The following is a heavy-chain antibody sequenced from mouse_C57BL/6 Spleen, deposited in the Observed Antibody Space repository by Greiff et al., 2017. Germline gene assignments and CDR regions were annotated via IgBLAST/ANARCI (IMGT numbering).Heavy chain of an antibody. Sequence: QVQLQQSGAELVRPGASVTLSCKASGYTFTDYEMHWVKQTPVHGLEWIGAIDPETGGTDYNQKFKGKAILTADKSSSTAYMELRSLTSEDSAVYLSSISYDHDCLDYWGQGTTLTVSS. CDR1: GYTFTDYE. J-gene: IGHJ2*01. CDR3: SISYDHDCLDY. V-gene: IGHV1-15*01. D-gene: IGHD2-4*01. CDR2: IDPETGGT.